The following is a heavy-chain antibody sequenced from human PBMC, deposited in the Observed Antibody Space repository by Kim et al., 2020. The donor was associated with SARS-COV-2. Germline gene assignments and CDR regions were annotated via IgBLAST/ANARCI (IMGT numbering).Heavy chain of an antibody. D-gene: IGHD3-16*02. Sequence: SETLSLTCTVSGGSISSGDYYWSWIRQPPGKGLEWIGYIYYSGSTYYNPSLKSRVTISVDTSKNQFSLKLSSVTAADTAVYYCARETYYDYIWGSYPPGSFDIWGQGTMVTVSS. CDR3: ARETYYDYIWGSYPPGSFDI. V-gene: IGHV4-30-4*01. CDR2: IYYSGST. J-gene: IGHJ3*02. CDR1: GGSISSGDYY.